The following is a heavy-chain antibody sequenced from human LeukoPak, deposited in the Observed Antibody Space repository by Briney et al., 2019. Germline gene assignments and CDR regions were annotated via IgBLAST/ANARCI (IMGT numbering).Heavy chain of an antibody. CDR1: GFTFSSYA. D-gene: IGHD2-2*01. J-gene: IGHJ4*02. CDR2: ISGSGDIT. CDR3: AKDRGVQAANGAYFDY. V-gene: IGHV3-23*01. Sequence: GGSLRLSCATSGFTFSSYAMSWVRQAPGKGLEWVSAISGSGDITYYADSVKGRFTISRDNSRTTLYLQLNSLRAEDTAVFYCAKDRGVQAANGAYFDYWGRGNLVTVSS.